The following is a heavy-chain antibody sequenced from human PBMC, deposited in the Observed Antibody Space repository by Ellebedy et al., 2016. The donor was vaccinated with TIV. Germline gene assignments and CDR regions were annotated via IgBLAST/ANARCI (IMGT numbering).Heavy chain of an antibody. Sequence: GESLKISCAASGFTFSPYAMAWVRQAPGKGLEWVSGIVGSGAQKYADSVKCRFTIARDNSKRTVDLQMNSLRDEDTAVYFCAKGRTPGDGYWVFDNWGQGTLVSVSS. CDR1: GFTFSPYA. J-gene: IGHJ4*02. V-gene: IGHV3-23*01. D-gene: IGHD5-18*01. CDR3: AKGRTPGDGYWVFDN. CDR2: IVGSGA.